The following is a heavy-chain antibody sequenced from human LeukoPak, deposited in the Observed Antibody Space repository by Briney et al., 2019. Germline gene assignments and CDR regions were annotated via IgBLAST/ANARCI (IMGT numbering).Heavy chain of an antibody. CDR3: ARAPTYYYDSSGFHPYFFDY. D-gene: IGHD3-22*01. CDR1: GYTFTSYY. CDR2: INPSGGST. V-gene: IGHV1-46*01. J-gene: IGHJ4*02. Sequence: GASVKVSCKASGYTFTSYYMHWVRQAPGQGLEWMGIINPSGGSTSYAQKFQGRVTMTRDMSTSTVYMELSSLRSEDTAVYYCARAPTYYYDSSGFHPYFFDYWGQGTLVTVSS.